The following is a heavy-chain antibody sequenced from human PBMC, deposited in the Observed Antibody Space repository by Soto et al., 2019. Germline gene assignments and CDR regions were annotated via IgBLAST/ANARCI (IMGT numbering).Heavy chain of an antibody. Sequence: GSLRLSGAASGFTFTTNAMSWVRQAPGKGQEWVSAISGSGGSTYYVDSVKGRFTISRDNSKNTLYLQMNSLRAEDTAVYYCAKSLRGIIIDFDYWGQGTQVTVSS. CDR3: AKSLRGIIIDFDY. CDR1: GFTFTTNA. J-gene: IGHJ4*02. D-gene: IGHD3-10*01. CDR2: ISGSGGST. V-gene: IGHV3-23*01.